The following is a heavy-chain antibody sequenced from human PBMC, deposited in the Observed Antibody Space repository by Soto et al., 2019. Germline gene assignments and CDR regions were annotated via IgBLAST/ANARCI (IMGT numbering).Heavy chain of an antibody. CDR1: GFTFDDFA. CDR3: AKYIHLGAYDYTRIVVGTGGFDF. J-gene: IGHJ4*02. CDR2: ISWGSRII. V-gene: IGHV3-9*01. D-gene: IGHD1-26*01. Sequence: EVQLVESGGGLVQPGRSLRLSCAASGFTFDDFAMHWVRQAPGKGLEWVSGISWGSRIIGYADSVKGRFTISRDNAKNSLYLPMNSLRTEDTVLYYCAKYIHLGAYDYTRIVVGTGGFDFWGQGTLVTVSS.